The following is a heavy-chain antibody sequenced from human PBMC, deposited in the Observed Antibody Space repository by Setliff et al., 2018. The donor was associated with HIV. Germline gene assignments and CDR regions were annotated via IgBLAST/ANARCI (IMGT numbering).Heavy chain of an antibody. D-gene: IGHD4-17*01. CDR1: GYTFTSYA. V-gene: IGHV1-3*01. Sequence: ASVKVSCKASGYTFTSYAMHWVRQAPGQRLEWMGWVHPGNGNTKYSQMFQGRVTIIRDTSATTAYMELSSLRSEDTAVYYCAKKGNGDYHFDYWGQGTLVTVSS. J-gene: IGHJ4*02. CDR3: AKKGNGDYHFDY. CDR2: VHPGNGNT.